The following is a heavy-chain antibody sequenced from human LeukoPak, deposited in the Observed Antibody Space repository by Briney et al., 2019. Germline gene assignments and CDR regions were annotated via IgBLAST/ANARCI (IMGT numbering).Heavy chain of an antibody. CDR3: ASAPPRPYSSGWYWGDY. D-gene: IGHD6-19*01. CDR2: INHSGST. CDR1: GGSFSGYY. J-gene: IGHJ4*02. V-gene: IGHV4-34*01. Sequence: SETLSLTCAVYGGSFSGYYWSWIRQPPGKGLEWIGEINHSGSTNYNPSLKSRVTISVDTSKNQFSLKLSSVTAADTAVYYCASAPPRPYSSGWYWGDYWGQGTLVTVSS.